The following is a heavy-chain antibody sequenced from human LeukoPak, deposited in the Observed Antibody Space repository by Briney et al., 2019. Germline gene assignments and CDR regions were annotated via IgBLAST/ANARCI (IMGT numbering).Heavy chain of an antibody. V-gene: IGHV3-7*01. J-gene: IGHJ6*03. Sequence: GGSLRLSCAASGFTFSIYWMRWVRQAPGKGLEWVANIKQDGSEKYYVDSVKGRFTISRDNAKNSLYLQMNSLRAEDTAVYYCARVDCSSTSCYFWRETPYYYMDVWGKGTTVTVSS. CDR1: GFTFSIYW. CDR3: ARVDCSSTSCYFWRETPYYYMDV. D-gene: IGHD2-2*01. CDR2: IKQDGSEK.